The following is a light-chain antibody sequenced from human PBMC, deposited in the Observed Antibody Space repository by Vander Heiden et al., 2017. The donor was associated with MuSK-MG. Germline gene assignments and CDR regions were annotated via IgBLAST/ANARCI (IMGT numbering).Light chain of an antibody. Sequence: QSAPTQPASVSGSPGQPITIPCTGTSRDVGGYNYVSWYQQHPGKAPNLMIYDVSNRPSGVSDRFSGSTSGNTASLTICGLQADDEADYYCSSYTSSSTLGVFGGGTKLTVL. CDR2: DVS. V-gene: IGLV2-14*01. CDR1: SRDVGGYNY. CDR3: SSYTSSSTLGV. J-gene: IGLJ2*01.